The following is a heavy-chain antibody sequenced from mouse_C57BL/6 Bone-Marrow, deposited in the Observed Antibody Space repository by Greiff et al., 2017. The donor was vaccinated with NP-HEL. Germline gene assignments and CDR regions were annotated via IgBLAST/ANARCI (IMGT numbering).Heavy chain of an antibody. D-gene: IGHD1-1*01. J-gene: IGHJ2*01. V-gene: IGHV1-82*01. CDR1: GYAFSSSW. Sequence: QLQQSGPELVKPGASVKISCKASGYAFSSSWMNWVKQRPGKGLEWIGRIYPGDGDTNYNGKFKGKATLTADKSSSTAYMQLSSLTSEDSAVYFCARRRYITTVVAVDYWGQGTTLTVSS. CDR2: IYPGDGDT. CDR3: ARRRYITTVVAVDY.